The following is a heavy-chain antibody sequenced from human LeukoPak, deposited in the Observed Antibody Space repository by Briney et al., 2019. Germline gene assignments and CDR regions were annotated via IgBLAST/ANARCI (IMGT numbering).Heavy chain of an antibody. V-gene: IGHV3-64*01. CDR1: GFTFSSYA. D-gene: IGHD3-3*01. J-gene: IGHJ5*02. CDR3: AREEKPSLRFLEWSRRGFDP. Sequence: PGGSLRLSCAASGFTFSSYAMHWVRQAPGKGLEYVSAISSNGGSTHYANSVKGRFTISRDNSKNTLYLQMGSLRAEDMAVYYCAREEKPSLRFLEWSRRGFDPWGQGTLVTVSS. CDR2: ISSNGGST.